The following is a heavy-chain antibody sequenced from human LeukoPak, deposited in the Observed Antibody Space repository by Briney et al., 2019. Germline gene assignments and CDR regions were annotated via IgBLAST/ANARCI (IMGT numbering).Heavy chain of an antibody. D-gene: IGHD1-26*01. V-gene: IGHV1-2*02. CDR2: INPNSGGT. CDR3: ARDQGVGATIDAFDI. CDR1: GYTFTGYY. J-gene: IGHJ3*02. Sequence: GASVTVSCKASGYTFTGYYMHWVRQAPGQGLEWMGWINPNSGGTNYAQKFQGRVTMTRDTSISTAYMELSRLRSDDTAVYYCARDQGVGATIDAFDIWGQGTMVTVSS.